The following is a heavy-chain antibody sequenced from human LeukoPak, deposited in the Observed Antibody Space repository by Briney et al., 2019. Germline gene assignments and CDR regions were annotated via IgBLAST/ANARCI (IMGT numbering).Heavy chain of an antibody. V-gene: IGHV3-30*02. J-gene: IGHJ4*02. Sequence: GGSLRLSCAASGFTFSSYGMHWVRQAPGKGLEWVAFIRYDGSNKYYADSVKGRFTISRDNSKNTLYLQMNSLRAEDTAVYYCAKDLRKVVVVPAAMGVDYWGQGTLLTVSS. D-gene: IGHD2-2*01. CDR3: AKDLRKVVVVPAAMGVDY. CDR2: IRYDGSNK. CDR1: GFTFSSYG.